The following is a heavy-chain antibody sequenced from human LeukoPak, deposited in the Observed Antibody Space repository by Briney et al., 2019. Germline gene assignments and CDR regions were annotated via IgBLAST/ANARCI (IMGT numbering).Heavy chain of an antibody. CDR3: AKHRDGGPTNWAKGFDY. V-gene: IGHV3-23*01. CDR2: ISGSGGNT. CDR1: GFTFSIYA. Sequence: PGGSLRLSCTASGFTFSIYAMSWVRQAPGKGLEWVSIISGSGGNTYYADSVKGRFTVSRDNSKNTLYLQVNSLRAEYTAVYYCAKHRDGGPTNWAKGFDYWGQRTLVTVSS. J-gene: IGHJ4*02. D-gene: IGHD1-26*01.